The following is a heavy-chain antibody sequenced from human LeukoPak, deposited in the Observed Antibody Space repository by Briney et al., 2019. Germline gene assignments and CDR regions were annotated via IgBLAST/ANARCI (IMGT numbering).Heavy chain of an antibody. Sequence: SETLSLTCAVYGGSFSGYYWSWIRQPPGKGLEWIGEINHSGSTNYNPSLKSRVTISVDTSKNQFSLKPSSVTAADAAVYYCARGLTVTTENYFDYWGQGTLVTVSS. CDR3: ARGLTVTTENYFDY. CDR1: GGSFSGYY. D-gene: IGHD4-11*01. J-gene: IGHJ4*02. CDR2: INHSGST. V-gene: IGHV4-34*01.